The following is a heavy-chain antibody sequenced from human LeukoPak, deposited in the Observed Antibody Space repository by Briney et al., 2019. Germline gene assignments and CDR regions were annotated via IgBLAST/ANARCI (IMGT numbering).Heavy chain of an antibody. CDR2: IQFDGSNE. CDR1: AFIFSNYG. Sequence: GGPLRLSCVASAFIFSNYGMHWVRQAPGKGLEWVAFIQFDGSNELYADSVKGRFTISRDNSKNTLYLQMNSLRPDDTAVYYCAKDVVGQQWPENYWGQGTLVTVAS. V-gene: IGHV3-30*02. D-gene: IGHD6-19*01. CDR3: AKDVVGQQWPENY. J-gene: IGHJ4*02.